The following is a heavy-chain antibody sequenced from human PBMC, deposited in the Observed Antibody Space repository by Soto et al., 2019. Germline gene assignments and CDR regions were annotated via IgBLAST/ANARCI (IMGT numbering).Heavy chain of an antibody. D-gene: IGHD3-3*01. CDR1: GFTFSSYA. Sequence: PGGSLRLSCAASGFTFSSYAMSWVRQAPGKGLEWVSGISGSGDSTYYADSVKGRFTISRDNSKNTLYLQMNSLRAEDTAVYYCAKDAPIWRTDYYGMDVWGQGTTVTVSS. V-gene: IGHV3-23*01. CDR2: ISGSGDST. CDR3: AKDAPIWRTDYYGMDV. J-gene: IGHJ6*02.